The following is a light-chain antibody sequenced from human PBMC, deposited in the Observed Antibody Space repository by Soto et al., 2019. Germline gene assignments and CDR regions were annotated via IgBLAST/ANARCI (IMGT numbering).Light chain of an antibody. J-gene: IGLJ3*02. V-gene: IGLV2-23*01. Sequence: QSALTQPASVSGSPGQSITISCTGTKSDIGAYVFVSWYQQHPGKAPKLMIYEGTKRPSGVSNRFSGSKSGNTASLTISGLQAEDEADYFCCSYAGSSTLVFGGGTKLTVL. CDR3: CSYAGSSTLV. CDR2: EGT. CDR1: KSDIGAYVF.